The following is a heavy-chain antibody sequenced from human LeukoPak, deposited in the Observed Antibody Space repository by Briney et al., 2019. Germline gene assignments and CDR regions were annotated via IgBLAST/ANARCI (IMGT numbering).Heavy chain of an antibody. V-gene: IGHV4-30-4*01. CDR1: GGSISSGDYY. J-gene: IGHJ3*02. D-gene: IGHD3-9*01. CDR3: ARGSPIFHDAFDI. CDR2: IYYSGST. Sequence: PSETLSLTCIVSGGSISSGDYYWSWIRQPPGKGLEWIGYIYYSGSTYYNPSLKSRVTISVDTSKNQFSLKLSSVTAADTAVYYCARGSPIFHDAFDIWGQGTMVTVSS.